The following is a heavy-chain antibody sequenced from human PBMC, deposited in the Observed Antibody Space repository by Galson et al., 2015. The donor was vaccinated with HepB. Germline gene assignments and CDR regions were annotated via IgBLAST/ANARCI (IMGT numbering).Heavy chain of an antibody. Sequence: SVKVSCKASGYIFTGYYIHWVRQAPGQGLEWMGWFNPNSGDTNYAQKFQGRVTMTRDTSISAAYMELSRLRSDDTAVYYRARDGPDSTGGGAFDIWGQGTMVTVSS. CDR3: ARDGPDSTGGGAFDI. V-gene: IGHV1-2*02. J-gene: IGHJ3*02. CDR2: FNPNSGDT. D-gene: IGHD3-22*01. CDR1: GYIFTGYY.